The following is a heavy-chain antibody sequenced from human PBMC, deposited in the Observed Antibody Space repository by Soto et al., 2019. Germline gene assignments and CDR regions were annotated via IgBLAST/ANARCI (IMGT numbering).Heavy chain of an antibody. V-gene: IGHV1-46*01. CDR1: GYTFTSYS. J-gene: IGHJ6*02. CDR3: ARDGIGGYYDSSGYSYYGMDV. Sequence: GASVEVSCKASGYTFTSYSMHWVRQAPGQGLERMGIINPSGGSTSYAQKFQGRVTMTRDTSTSTVYMELSSLRSEDTAVYYCARDGIGGYYDSSGYSYYGMDVWGQGTTVTVSS. CDR2: INPSGGST. D-gene: IGHD3-22*01.